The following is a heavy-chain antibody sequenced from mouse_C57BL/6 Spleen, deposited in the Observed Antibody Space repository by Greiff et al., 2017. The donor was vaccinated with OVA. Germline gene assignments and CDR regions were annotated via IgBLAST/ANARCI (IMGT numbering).Heavy chain of an antibody. J-gene: IGHJ2*01. CDR1: GYTFTDYE. CDR3: TREYYYGSSYNY. D-gene: IGHD1-1*01. V-gene: IGHV1-15*01. CDR2: IDPETGGT. Sequence: QVHVKQSGAELVRPGASVTLSCKASGYTFTDYEMHWVKQTPVHGLEWIGAIDPETGGTAYNQKFKGKAILTADKSSSTAYMELRSLTSEDSAVYYCTREYYYGSSYNYWGQGTTLTVSS.